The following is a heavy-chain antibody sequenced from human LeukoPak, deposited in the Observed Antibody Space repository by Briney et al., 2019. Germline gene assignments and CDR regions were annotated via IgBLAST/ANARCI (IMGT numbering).Heavy chain of an antibody. CDR2: IYPGDSNT. CDR1: GYSFASYW. J-gene: IGHJ3*02. CDR3: ARQNNLDAFDI. Sequence: GESLKISCKGSGYSFASYWIGWVRQMPGKGLGWMGIIYPGDSNTRYSPSFQGQVTISADNSINTAYLQWSSLKASDTAMYYCARQNNLDAFDIWGQGTMVTVSS. D-gene: IGHD1-14*01. V-gene: IGHV5-51*01.